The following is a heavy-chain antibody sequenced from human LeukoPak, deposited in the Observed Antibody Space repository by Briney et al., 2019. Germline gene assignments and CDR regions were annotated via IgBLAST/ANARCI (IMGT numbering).Heavy chain of an antibody. Sequence: SETLSLTCSVPGAFFSNYYWIWIRQPPGKGLEWIGYVYYSGSTNYNPSLKTRLHLSVDTAKNRFSLKLSSVTAADTAVYYCASSPRLTTSWFLFDSWGHGTLVTVSS. CDR2: VYYSGST. V-gene: IGHV4-59*08. CDR3: ASSPRLTTSWFLFDS. CDR1: GAFFSNYY. D-gene: IGHD2-2*01. J-gene: IGHJ5*01.